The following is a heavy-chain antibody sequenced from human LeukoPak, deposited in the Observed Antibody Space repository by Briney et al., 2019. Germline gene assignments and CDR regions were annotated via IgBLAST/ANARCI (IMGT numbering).Heavy chain of an antibody. Sequence: SETLSLTCSVSGGSISDTSYCWGWIRQPPGKGPEWIGSHYHTGRIYHNPSLNSRVTISVDTSKNQFSLKLSSVTDADTAVYYCARDGSDNWGLFDNWGRGTLVTVSS. V-gene: IGHV4-39*07. D-gene: IGHD1-1*01. CDR1: GGSISDTSYC. J-gene: IGHJ4*02. CDR2: HYHTGRI. CDR3: ARDGSDNWGLFDN.